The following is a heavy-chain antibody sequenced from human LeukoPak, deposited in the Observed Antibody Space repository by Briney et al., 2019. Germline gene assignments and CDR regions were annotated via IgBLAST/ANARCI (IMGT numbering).Heavy chain of an antibody. D-gene: IGHD3-9*01. V-gene: IGHV3-30*02. J-gene: IGHJ3*02. CDR1: GFTFSSYG. CDR3: ARDWNWVLRYFGRGSKGAFDI. CDR2: IRYGGSNK. Sequence: PGGSLRLSCAASGFTFSSYGMHWVRQAPGKGLEWVAFIRYGGSNKYYADSVKGRLTISRDNAKNSLYLQMNSLRAEDTAVYYCARDWNWVLRYFGRGSKGAFDIWGQGTMVTVSS.